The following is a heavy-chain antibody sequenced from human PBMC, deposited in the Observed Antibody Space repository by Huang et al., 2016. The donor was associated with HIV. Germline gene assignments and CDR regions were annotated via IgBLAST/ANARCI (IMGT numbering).Heavy chain of an antibody. CDR3: ARGRGDSRALDF. CDR2: ISHVGTY. D-gene: IGHD3-16*01. J-gene: IGHJ4*02. Sequence: QVQLSQWGAGLLKPSETLSLTCAVYGGSFSGYYWTWVRQTPGKGLEWMGEISHVGTYNYNPSLGSRLSMSIDTSKSQFSLKLTSMTVADTAVYFCARGRGDSRALDFWGQGTLVTVSS. CDR1: GGSFSGYY. V-gene: IGHV4-34*01.